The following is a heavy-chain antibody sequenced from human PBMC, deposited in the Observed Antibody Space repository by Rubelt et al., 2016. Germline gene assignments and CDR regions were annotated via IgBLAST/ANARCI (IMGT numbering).Heavy chain of an antibody. J-gene: IGHJ5*02. V-gene: IGHV5-10-1*03. CDR2: IDPSDSYP. Sequence: EVQLVQSGAEVKKPGESLRISCKGSGYSFTSYWISWVRQMPGKGLEWMGRIDPSDSYPNYSPSSQGHVITVAAKSISTAYLQWSSLKASDTAMYYCARHVNHNWFDPWGQGTLVTVSS. CDR1: GYSFTSYW. CDR3: ARHVNHNWFDP. D-gene: IGHD1-14*01.